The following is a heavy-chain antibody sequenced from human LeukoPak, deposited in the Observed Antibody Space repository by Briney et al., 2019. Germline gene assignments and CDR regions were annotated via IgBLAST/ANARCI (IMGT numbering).Heavy chain of an antibody. CDR2: IKQEGSEK. D-gene: IGHD2-2*01. Sequence: GGSLRLSCAASGFTFSSYWMSWVRQAPGKGLEWVANIKQEGSEKYSVDSVKGRVTRSRDNAKNSLYLQMNSLRAEETAVYYCARDESSYAWGYYYYMDVWGKGTTVTVSS. V-gene: IGHV3-7*01. CDR3: ARDESSYAWGYYYYMDV. J-gene: IGHJ6*03. CDR1: GFTFSSYW.